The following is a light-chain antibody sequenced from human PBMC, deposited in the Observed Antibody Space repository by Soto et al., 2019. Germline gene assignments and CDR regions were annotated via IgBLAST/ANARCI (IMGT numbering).Light chain of an antibody. CDR3: CSYGGSRAV. CDR1: SSDVGSHNL. J-gene: IGLJ7*01. CDR2: EVS. Sequence: QSALTQPASVSGSPGQSITISCTGTSSDVGSHNLVSWYQQHPGQAPKLMIYEVSKRPLGVSARFSASMSGNTASLTISGLQAGDVADYYCCSYGGSRAVFGGGTQLTVL. V-gene: IGLV2-23*02.